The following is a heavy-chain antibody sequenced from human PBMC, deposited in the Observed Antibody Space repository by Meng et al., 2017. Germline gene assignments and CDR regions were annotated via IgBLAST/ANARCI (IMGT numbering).Heavy chain of an antibody. CDR3: ARYQEILMVRGNDY. CDR1: GYTFTSFG. V-gene: IGHV1-18*01. CDR2: ISVYNGNK. D-gene: IGHD3-10*01. J-gene: IGHJ4*02. Sequence: LLRSGAEVQKSGASVKVSAKASGYTFTSFGISRVPQAPGQGFEWMGWISVYNGNKAQAQKRQGRVTMTTDTSTSTAYMELRSLRSDATAVYYCARYQEILMVRGNDYWGQGTLVTVSS.